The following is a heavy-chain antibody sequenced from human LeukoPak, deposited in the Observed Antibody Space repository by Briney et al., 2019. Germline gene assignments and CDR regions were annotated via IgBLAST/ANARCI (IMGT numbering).Heavy chain of an antibody. D-gene: IGHD2-2*01. J-gene: IGHJ6*03. CDR1: GGSISSSSNY. CDR3: ARRRCSSTNLCYYYYYMDV. Sequence: PSETLSLTCTVSGGSISSSSNYWGWIRQPPGKGLEWIGSIYYSGSTYYNPSLKSRVTISVDTSKNQFSLKLSSVAAADTAVYYCARRRCSSTNLCYYYYYMDVWGKGTTVTVSS. CDR2: IYYSGST. V-gene: IGHV4-39*01.